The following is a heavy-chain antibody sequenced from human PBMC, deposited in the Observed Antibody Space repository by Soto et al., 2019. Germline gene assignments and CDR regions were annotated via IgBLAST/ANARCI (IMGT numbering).Heavy chain of an antibody. J-gene: IGHJ4*02. CDR3: ARGAHGGNTYFDL. Sequence: VQLQESGPGLVRPAKTLSLTCTVSVGSISSGNFYWSWIRQPPWKGLEWIGYIYFSGSTSYSPSLKSRLTIALNTSYNQFALKLTSVTAADTAVYYCARGAHGGNTYFDLWGQGALVTVSS. D-gene: IGHD1-26*01. CDR1: VGSISSGNFY. CDR2: IYFSGST. V-gene: IGHV4-30-4*01.